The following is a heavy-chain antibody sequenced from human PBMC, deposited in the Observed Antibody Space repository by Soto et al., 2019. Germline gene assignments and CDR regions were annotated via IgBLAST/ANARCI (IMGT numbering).Heavy chain of an antibody. J-gene: IGHJ6*02. CDR2: ISSSSSYI. CDR3: ARMGSQRYYYYGMDV. CDR1: GFTFSSYS. Sequence: EVQLVESGGGLVKPGGSLRLSCAASGFTFSSYSMNWVRQAPGKGPEWVSSISSSSSYIYYADSVKGRFTISRDNAKNSLSLQMNSLRAEDTAVYYCARMGSQRYYYYGMDVWGQGTTVTVSS. V-gene: IGHV3-21*01. D-gene: IGHD6-25*01.